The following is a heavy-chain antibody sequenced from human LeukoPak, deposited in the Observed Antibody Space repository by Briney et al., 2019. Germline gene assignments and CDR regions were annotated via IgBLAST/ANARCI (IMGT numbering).Heavy chain of an antibody. CDR3: ARGCHFGSTSCYFDY. CDR1: GFTFSSYS. Sequence: GGSLRLSCAASGFTFSSYSMNWVRQAPGKGLEWVSSISSSSSYIYYADSVKGRFTISRDNSKNTLYLQMNSLRAEDTAVYYCARGCHFGSTSCYFDYWGQGTLVTVSS. D-gene: IGHD2-2*01. V-gene: IGHV3-21*01. J-gene: IGHJ4*02. CDR2: ISSSSSYI.